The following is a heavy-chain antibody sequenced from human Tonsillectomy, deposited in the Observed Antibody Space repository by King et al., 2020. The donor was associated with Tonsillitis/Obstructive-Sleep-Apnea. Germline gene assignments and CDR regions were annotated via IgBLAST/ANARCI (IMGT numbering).Heavy chain of an antibody. CDR2: IRSSSRTI. CDR1: GFTFSSYS. Sequence: VKLVESGGGLVQPGESLRLSCAASGFTFSSYSMNWVRQAPGKGLEWVSNIRSSSRTIYYADSVKGRFTISRDNAKNSLYLQMNSLRDEDTAVYYCARDPAPMMSYYMDVWGKGTTVTVSS. J-gene: IGHJ6*03. V-gene: IGHV3-48*02. D-gene: IGHD3-16*01. CDR3: ARDPAPMMSYYMDV.